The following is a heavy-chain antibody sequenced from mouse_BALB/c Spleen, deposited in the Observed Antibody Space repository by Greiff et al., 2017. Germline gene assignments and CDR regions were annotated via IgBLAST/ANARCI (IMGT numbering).Heavy chain of an antibody. CDR1: GFYITDTY. J-gene: IGHJ4*01. CDR3: ARGYYGNPTVYYAMDY. V-gene: IGHV14-3*02. CDR2: IDPANGNT. Sequence: VQLQQSGAELVKPGASVKLSCTASGFYITDTYMHWVKQRPEQGLEWIGRIDPANGNTKYDPKFQGKATITADTSSNTAYLQLSSLTSEDTAVYYCARGYYGNPTVYYAMDYWGQGTSGTGS. D-gene: IGHD2-1*01.